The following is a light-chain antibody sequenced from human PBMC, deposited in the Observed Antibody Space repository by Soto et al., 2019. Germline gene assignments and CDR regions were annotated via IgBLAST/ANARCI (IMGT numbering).Light chain of an antibody. V-gene: IGKV3-11*01. CDR3: QQRSSWPAIT. J-gene: IGKJ4*01. CDR2: DAS. Sequence: EIVLTQSPAILSLSPGERATLSCWASQSVGNYLAWYQQRPGQAPRLLIYDASSRAAGIPTRFRGSGSWTDFTLNIISLEPEDFAVYYCQQRSSWPAITVGGGTKLEIK. CDR1: QSVGNY.